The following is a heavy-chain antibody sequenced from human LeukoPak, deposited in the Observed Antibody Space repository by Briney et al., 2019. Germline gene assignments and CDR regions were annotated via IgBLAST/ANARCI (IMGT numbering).Heavy chain of an antibody. CDR1: GGSISTAIYY. CDR2: VNHSGST. Sequence: SETLSLTCTVSGGSISTAIYYWGWIRQPQGKGLEWIVEVNHSGSTNYNPSLKSRVTISVDTSKNQFSLKLTSVTAADTAVYYCARGVVLMVYAVFDSWSQGTLVTVFS. J-gene: IGHJ4*02. D-gene: IGHD2-8*01. V-gene: IGHV4-39*07. CDR3: ARGVVLMVYAVFDS.